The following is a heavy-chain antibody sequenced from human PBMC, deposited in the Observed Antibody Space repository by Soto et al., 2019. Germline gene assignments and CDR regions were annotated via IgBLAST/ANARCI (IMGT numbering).Heavy chain of an antibody. CDR1: GFTFSSYG. V-gene: IGHV3-30*03. D-gene: IGHD6-25*01. J-gene: IGHJ4*02. Sequence: GGSLRLSCAASGFTFSSYGMHWVRQAPGKGLEWVAVISYDGSNKYYADSVKGRFTISRDNSKNTLYLQMNSLRAEDTAVYYCAARPQRENDYWGQGTLVTVSS. CDR3: AARPQRENDY. CDR2: ISYDGSNK.